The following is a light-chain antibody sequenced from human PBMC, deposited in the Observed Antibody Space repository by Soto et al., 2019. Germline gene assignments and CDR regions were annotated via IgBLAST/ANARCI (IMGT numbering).Light chain of an antibody. V-gene: IGKV1-39*01. CDR1: QSISTS. CDR3: QQSFNSPMST. Sequence: DIQMTQSPSSLSASVGDRVTITCQSSQSISTSLNWYQQKPGEAPNLLIYAASTLGDGVPSRFSGSGSSTHFTLTISSLQPEDFATYYCQQSFNSPMSTFGQGTKVAIK. J-gene: IGKJ2*01. CDR2: AAS.